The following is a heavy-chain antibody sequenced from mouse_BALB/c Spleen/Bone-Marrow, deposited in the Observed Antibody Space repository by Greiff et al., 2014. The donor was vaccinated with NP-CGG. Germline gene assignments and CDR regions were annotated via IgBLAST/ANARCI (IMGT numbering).Heavy chain of an antibody. J-gene: IGHJ4*01. Sequence: VQVVESGAELVRPGSSVKISRKASGYTFSNYWMNWMKQRPGQGLEWIGQIYPGDGDTNYIGKFTGKATLTADKSSSTAYMQLSSLTSEDSAVYFCASRGDYSYAMDYWGQGTSVTVSS. CDR1: GYTFSNYW. D-gene: IGHD1-1*01. CDR3: ASRGDYSYAMDY. V-gene: IGHV1-80*01. CDR2: IYPGDGDT.